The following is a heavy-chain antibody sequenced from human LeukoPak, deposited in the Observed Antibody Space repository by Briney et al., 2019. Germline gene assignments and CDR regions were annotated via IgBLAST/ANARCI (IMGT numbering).Heavy chain of an antibody. V-gene: IGHV3-7*01. D-gene: IGHD3-16*01. CDR3: ATDRAYSTFYY. CDR1: GFTFRTSW. J-gene: IGHJ4*02. CDR2: IKEDGSVK. Sequence: PGGTLRLSCAASGFTFRTSWMSWVRQAPGKGLEWVANIKEDGSVKNYVDSVKGRFTISRDNAENSLYLQMNSLRAEDTAVYYCATDRAYSTFYYWDQGTLVTVSS.